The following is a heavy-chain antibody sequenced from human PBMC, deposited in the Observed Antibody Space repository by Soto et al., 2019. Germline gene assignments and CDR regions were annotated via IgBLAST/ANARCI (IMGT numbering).Heavy chain of an antibody. CDR1: DGSIVGYY. D-gene: IGHD6-13*01. Sequence: LQPLSLTCSVSDGSIVGYYWSWIRQPPGKGLEWIGYIYYSGSTNYNPSLKSRVTISVDTSKNQFSLKLSSVTAADTAVYYCARDLLGYSSSWFGGEEREQPFGMDIWGQGTTVTVSS. CDR2: IYYSGST. CDR3: ARDLLGYSSSWFGGEEREQPFGMDI. J-gene: IGHJ6*02. V-gene: IGHV4-59*01.